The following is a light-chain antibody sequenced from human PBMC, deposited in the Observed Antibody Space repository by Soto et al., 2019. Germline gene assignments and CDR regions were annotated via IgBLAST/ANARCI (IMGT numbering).Light chain of an antibody. J-gene: IGLJ2*01. CDR2: DVS. CDR1: SSDVGGYNY. Sequence: QSALTQPASVSGSPGQSITISCTGTSSDVGGYNYVSWYQQHPGKAPKLMIYDVSNRPSGVSNRFSGSKSGKTASLTISGLQAEEEADYYFSSYTSSSTVVFGGGTKLTVL. CDR3: SSYTSSSTVV. V-gene: IGLV2-14*01.